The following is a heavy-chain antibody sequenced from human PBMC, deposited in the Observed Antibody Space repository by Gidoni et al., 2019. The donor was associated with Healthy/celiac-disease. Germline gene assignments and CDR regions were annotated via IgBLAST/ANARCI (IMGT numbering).Heavy chain of an antibody. D-gene: IGHD5-12*01. J-gene: IGHJ6*02. CDR2: ISWNSCSI. Sequence: EVQLVESGGGLVQPGRSLRLSCAAPGSTFDDYAMHWVRQAPGKGLECVSGISWNSCSIGYADSVKGRFTISRDNAKNSLYLQMNSLRAEDTALYYCAKLGYSGYDGSTYYYYGMDVWGQGTTVTVSS. CDR3: AKLGYSGYDGSTYYYYGMDV. V-gene: IGHV3-9*01. CDR1: GSTFDDYA.